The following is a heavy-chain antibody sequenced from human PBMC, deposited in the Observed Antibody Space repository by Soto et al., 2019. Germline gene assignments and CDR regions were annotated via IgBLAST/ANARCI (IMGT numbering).Heavy chain of an antibody. CDR3: VGGQYYVDY. Sequence: QVQLVESGGGVVQPGRSLRLSCAASGFPFTSYGMHWVREGPDKGLEWVAIISYDGSDKYYADSVKGRFTISRDNSKNTRYLQMNSLRPEDTALYYCVGGQYYVDYRGQGTLVIVSS. J-gene: IGHJ4*02. CDR2: ISYDGSDK. D-gene: IGHD3-10*01. V-gene: IGHV3-30*03. CDR1: GFPFTSYG.